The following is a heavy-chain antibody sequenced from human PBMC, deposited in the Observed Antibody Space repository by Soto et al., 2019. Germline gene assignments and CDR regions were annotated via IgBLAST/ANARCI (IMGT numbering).Heavy chain of an antibody. CDR3: ARRSGSYFYGMDV. Sequence: RASVKVSCKASGYTFTSYGISWVRQAPGQGLEWMRWISAYNGNTNYAQKLQGRVTMTTDTSTSTAYMELRSLRSDDAAVYYCARRSGSYFYGMDVWGQGTTVTVSS. CDR2: ISAYNGNT. D-gene: IGHD1-26*01. J-gene: IGHJ6*02. CDR1: GYTFTSYG. V-gene: IGHV1-18*04.